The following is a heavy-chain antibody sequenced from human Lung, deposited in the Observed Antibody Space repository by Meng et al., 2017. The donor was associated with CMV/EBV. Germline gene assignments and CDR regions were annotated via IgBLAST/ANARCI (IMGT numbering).Heavy chain of an antibody. J-gene: IGHJ6*01. V-gene: IGHV3-48*03. CDR3: ARDGGLVVVPAAIRFDYYYYGMDV. CDR2: ISSSGSTI. D-gene: IGHD2-2*02. CDR1: GFTFSSYE. Sequence: GGSLRLXCAASGFTFSSYEMNWVRQAPVKGLEWVSYISSSGSTIYYADSVKGRFTISRDNAKNSLYLQMNSLRAEDTAVYYCARDGGLVVVPAAIRFDYYYYGMDVWXQGNXV.